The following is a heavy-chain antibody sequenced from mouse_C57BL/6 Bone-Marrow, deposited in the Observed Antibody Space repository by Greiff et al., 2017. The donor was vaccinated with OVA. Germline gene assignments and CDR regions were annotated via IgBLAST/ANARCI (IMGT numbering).Heavy chain of an antibody. J-gene: IGHJ4*01. CDR3: ARGREEDGDAMDD. CDR1: GYAFSSSW. CDR2: IYPGDGDT. Sequence: VQLQESGPELVKPGASVKLSCKASGYAFSSSWMHWVKQRPGKGLEWIGRIYPGDGDTNYNYKFKGKATLTADKSSSTAYMQLSSLTSEDSAVYICARGREEDGDAMDDWGQGTTVTVSS. V-gene: IGHV1-82*01.